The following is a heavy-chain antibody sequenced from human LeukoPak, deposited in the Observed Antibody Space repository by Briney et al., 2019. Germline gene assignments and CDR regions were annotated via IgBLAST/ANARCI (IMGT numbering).Heavy chain of an antibody. Sequence: ASVKVSCKASGYTFTGYYMHWVRQAPGQGLEWMGWINPNSGGTNYAQKFQGRVTMTRDTSISTAYMELSRLRSDDTAVYYCARGILWFGELSHFDYWGQGTLVTVSS. CDR2: INPNSGGT. J-gene: IGHJ4*02. D-gene: IGHD3-10*01. V-gene: IGHV1-2*02. CDR3: ARGILWFGELSHFDY. CDR1: GYTFTGYY.